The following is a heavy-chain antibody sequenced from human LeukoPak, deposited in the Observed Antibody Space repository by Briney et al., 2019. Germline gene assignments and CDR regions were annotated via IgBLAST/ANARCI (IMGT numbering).Heavy chain of an antibody. Sequence: GGSLRLSCAASGFSFNNYAMSWVRQAPGKGLEWVSAISTTGGSTYYADSVKGRFTISRDNSRSTLYLQMNSLRAEDTALYYCAKDTSIGRYCTNGVCSPFDYWGQGTLVTVSS. CDR2: ISTTGGST. V-gene: IGHV3-23*01. J-gene: IGHJ4*02. CDR3: AKDTSIGRYCTNGVCSPFDY. CDR1: GFSFNNYA. D-gene: IGHD2-8*01.